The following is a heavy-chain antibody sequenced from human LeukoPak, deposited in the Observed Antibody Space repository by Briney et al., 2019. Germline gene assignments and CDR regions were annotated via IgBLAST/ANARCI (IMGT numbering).Heavy chain of an antibody. V-gene: IGHV3-23*01. CDR2: VTGSGDTT. CDR3: AKVVSGSYLFQH. D-gene: IGHD6-6*01. Sequence: PGGSLRLSRAASGFIFSGYAMNWVRQAPGKGLEWVSTVTGSGDTTYYADFVKGRFTISRDNSRNTLSLHMNSLRAEDTALYYCAKVVSGSYLFQHWGRGTLVTVSS. CDR1: GFIFSGYA. J-gene: IGHJ1*01.